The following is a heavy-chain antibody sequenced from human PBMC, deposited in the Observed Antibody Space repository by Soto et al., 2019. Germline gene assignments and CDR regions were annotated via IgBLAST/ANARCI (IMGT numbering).Heavy chain of an antibody. CDR2: IIPVFGTG. CDR3: ARETPSAAAAYYYYGLDV. CDR1: VGTFSSYF. J-gene: IGHJ6*02. Sequence: SGKVSCKVSVGTFSSYFINWVRQAPGQGLEWVGGIIPVFGTGSYAEKFQGRVTITADESTSTAYMELSRLRSDDTAVYYCARETPSAAAAYYYYGLDVWGQGTTVTVSS. V-gene: IGHV1-69*13. D-gene: IGHD6-13*01.